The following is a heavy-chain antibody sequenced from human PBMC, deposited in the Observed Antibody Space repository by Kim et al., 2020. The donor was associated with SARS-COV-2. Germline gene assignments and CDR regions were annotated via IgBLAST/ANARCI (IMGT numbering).Heavy chain of an antibody. V-gene: IGHV1-18*01. J-gene: IGHJ6*02. CDR3: ARDGENLSYYGLDV. Sequence: QKFQGRVTMTTDTSTSTAYMELRSLRSDDTAVYYCARDGENLSYYGLDVWGQGTTVTVSS. D-gene: IGHD7-27*01.